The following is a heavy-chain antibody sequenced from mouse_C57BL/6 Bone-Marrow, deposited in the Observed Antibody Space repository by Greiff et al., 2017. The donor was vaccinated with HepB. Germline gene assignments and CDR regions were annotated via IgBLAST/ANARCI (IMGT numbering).Heavy chain of an antibody. CDR3: AFYGYDYGDY. V-gene: IGHV1-4*01. D-gene: IGHD2-2*01. CDR2: INPSSGYT. Sequence: QVQLKQSGAELARPGASVKMSCKASGYTFTSYTMHWVKQRPGQGLEWIGYINPSSGYTKYNQKFKDKATLTADKSSSTAYMQLSSLTSEDSAVDYCAFYGYDYGDYWGQGTAPTVTA. CDR1: GYTFTSYT. J-gene: IGHJ2*01.